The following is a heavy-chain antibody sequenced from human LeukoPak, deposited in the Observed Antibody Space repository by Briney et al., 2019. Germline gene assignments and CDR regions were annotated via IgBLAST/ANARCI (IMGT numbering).Heavy chain of an antibody. CDR2: ISSSSNYI. Sequence: PGGSLRLSCAASGFTFSSDSMNWVRQAPGKGLEWVSSISSSSNYIYYADSVKGRFTISRDNAKNSLYLQMSSLRAEDTALYYCARTTIATTGSFFYYFLDVWGKGTTVTVSS. V-gene: IGHV3-21*01. CDR1: GFTFSSDS. J-gene: IGHJ6*03. CDR3: ARTTIATTGSFFYYFLDV. D-gene: IGHD6-13*01.